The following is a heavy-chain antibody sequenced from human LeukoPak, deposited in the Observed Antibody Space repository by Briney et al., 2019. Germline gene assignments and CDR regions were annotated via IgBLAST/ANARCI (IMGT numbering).Heavy chain of an antibody. CDR3: ARVGIRFLEWLSPGGYYYMDV. Sequence: ASVKVSCKASGYTFTSYYMHWVRQAPGQGPEWMGIINPSGGSTSYAQKFQGRVTMTRDTSTSTVYMELSSLRSEDTAVYYCARVGIRFLEWLSPGGYYYMDVWGKGTTVTVSS. J-gene: IGHJ6*03. CDR2: INPSGGST. V-gene: IGHV1-46*03. CDR1: GYTFTSYY. D-gene: IGHD3-3*01.